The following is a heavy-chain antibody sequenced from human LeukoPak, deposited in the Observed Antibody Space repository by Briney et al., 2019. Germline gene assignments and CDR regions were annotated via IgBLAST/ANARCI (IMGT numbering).Heavy chain of an antibody. D-gene: IGHD3-22*01. CDR3: ARDDYDSSGPDY. V-gene: IGHV3-33*01. J-gene: IGHJ4*02. Sequence: GGSLRLSCAASGFTFSSYGMHWVRQAPGKGLEWVAVIWYDGSNKYYADSVKGRFTISRDNSKNTLYLQMNSLRAGDTAVYYCARDDYDSSGPDYWGQGTLVTVSS. CDR2: IWYDGSNK. CDR1: GFTFSSYG.